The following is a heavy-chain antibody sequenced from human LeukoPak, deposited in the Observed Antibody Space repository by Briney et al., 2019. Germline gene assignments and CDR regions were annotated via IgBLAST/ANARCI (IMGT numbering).Heavy chain of an antibody. V-gene: IGHV3-21*01. J-gene: IGHJ4*02. Sequence: GGSLRLSCAASGFTLSSYSMNWVRQAPGKGLEWVSSISSSSSYIYYADSVKGRFTISRDNAKNSLYLQMNSLRAEDTAVYYCARPGGIYSGYRTLDFDYWGQGTLVTVSS. CDR3: ARPGGIYSGYRTLDFDY. D-gene: IGHD5-12*01. CDR1: GFTLSSYS. CDR2: ISSSSSYI.